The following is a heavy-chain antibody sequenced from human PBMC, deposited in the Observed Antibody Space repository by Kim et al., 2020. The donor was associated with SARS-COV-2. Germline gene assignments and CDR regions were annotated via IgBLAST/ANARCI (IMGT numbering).Heavy chain of an antibody. CDR3: ARMSVLRYFDWSFGGAYSDY. J-gene: IGHJ4*02. CDR1: GGSISSGGYY. D-gene: IGHD3-9*01. V-gene: IGHV4-31*03. CDR2: IYYSGST. Sequence: SETLSLTCTVSGGSISSGGYYWSWIRQHPGKGLEWIGYIYYSGSTYYNPSLKSRVTISVDTSKNQFSLKLSSVTAADTAVYYCARMSVLRYFDWSFGGAYSDYWGQGTLVTVSS.